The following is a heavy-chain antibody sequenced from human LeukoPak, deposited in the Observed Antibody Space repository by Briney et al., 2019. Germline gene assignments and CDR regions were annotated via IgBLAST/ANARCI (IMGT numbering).Heavy chain of an antibody. CDR2: IIPISGTA. CDR1: GGTFISYA. J-gene: IGHJ3*02. Sequence: ASVKVSCKTSGGTFISYAITWVRQAPGQGLEWMGRIIPISGTANYAQKFQGRVRIITDESTSTAYMELSSLRSEDTAVYYCARVGIGAAEAAFDIWGQGTMVTVSS. V-gene: IGHV1-69*05. D-gene: IGHD6-13*01. CDR3: ARVGIGAAEAAFDI.